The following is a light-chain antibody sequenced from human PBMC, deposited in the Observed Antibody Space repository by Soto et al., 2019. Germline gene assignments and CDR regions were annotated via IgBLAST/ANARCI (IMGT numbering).Light chain of an antibody. Sequence: EIVMTQSPATLSASPGERATLSCRASLSVRSNLAWYQQKPGQAPRLLIYGASTRATGIPARFSGSGSGTEFTLSIGSLQSEDFAVYYCQQYNDWPPTFGQGTKVDIK. CDR3: QQYNDWPPT. J-gene: IGKJ1*01. V-gene: IGKV3-15*01. CDR1: LSVRSN. CDR2: GAS.